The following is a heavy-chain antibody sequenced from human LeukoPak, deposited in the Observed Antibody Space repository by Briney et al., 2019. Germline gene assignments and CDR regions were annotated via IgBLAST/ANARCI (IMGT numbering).Heavy chain of an antibody. CDR3: ARGIEGAYDHNWFDP. V-gene: IGHV4-4*07. CDR2: IYSSGTT. Sequence: PSKTRSLTCTVSGNAIRIYYWTWIRKTAGKGLDWFGRIYSSGTTRYNPSLQSRVTMSVDTSKSQFSLKLNSVTAADTAVYYCARGIEGAYDHNWFDPWGQGTLVTVSS. D-gene: IGHD5-12*01. CDR1: GNAIRIYY. J-gene: IGHJ5*02.